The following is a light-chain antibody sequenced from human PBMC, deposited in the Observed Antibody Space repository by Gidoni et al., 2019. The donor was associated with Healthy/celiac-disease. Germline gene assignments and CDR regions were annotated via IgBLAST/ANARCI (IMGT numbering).Light chain of an antibody. CDR1: SSNIGAGYD. CDR2: GNI. Sequence: QSVLTQPPPVSGAPGQRVTISCTGSSSNIGAGYDVHWYQQLPGTAPKLLIYGNINRPSGVPDRFSGSKSDTSASLAITGLQAEDEADYYCQSYDSSLSGVVFGGGTKLTVL. J-gene: IGLJ2*01. V-gene: IGLV1-40*01. CDR3: QSYDSSLSGVV.